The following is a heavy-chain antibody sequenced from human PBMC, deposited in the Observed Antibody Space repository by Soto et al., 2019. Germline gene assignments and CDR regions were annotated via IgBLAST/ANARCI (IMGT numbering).Heavy chain of an antibody. J-gene: IGHJ4*02. V-gene: IGHV3-7*01. CDR1: GFTFSHFW. CDR3: ARTPRLLES. CDR2: ISADGRET. Sequence: GGSLRLSCAASGFTFSHFWMNWVRQAPGKGLEWVAYISADGRETNHVDSVKGRFTISRDNAKNSLFLQMNSLRAEDTAVYYCARTPRLLESWGQGTLVTVSS. D-gene: IGHD6-6*01.